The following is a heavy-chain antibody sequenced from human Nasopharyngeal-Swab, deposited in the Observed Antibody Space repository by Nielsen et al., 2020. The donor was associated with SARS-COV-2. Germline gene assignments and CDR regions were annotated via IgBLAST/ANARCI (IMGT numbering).Heavy chain of an antibody. D-gene: IGHD6-19*01. J-gene: IGHJ6*02. Sequence: WVRQAPGQGLEWMGWINTNTGNPTYAQGFTGRFVFSLDTSVSTAYLQISSLKAEDTAVYCCARGGVAGTGYGMDVWGQGTTVTVSS. CDR2: INTNTGNP. V-gene: IGHV7-4-1*02. CDR3: ARGGVAGTGYGMDV.